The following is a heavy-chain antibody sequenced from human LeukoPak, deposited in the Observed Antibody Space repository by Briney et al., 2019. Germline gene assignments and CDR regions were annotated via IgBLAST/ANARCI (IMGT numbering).Heavy chain of an antibody. J-gene: IGHJ4*02. CDR3: ARDGSYKFDY. Sequence: GGSLRLSCAASGFTFSNSWMHWVRQTPGKGLVWVSCLRSDGTTTYAESVKGRFTISRDSAKNTPYLQMNSLRAKDTAVYYCARDGSYKFDYWGQGTLVTVSP. CDR1: GFTFSNSW. CDR2: LRSDGTT. D-gene: IGHD1-26*01. V-gene: IGHV3-74*01.